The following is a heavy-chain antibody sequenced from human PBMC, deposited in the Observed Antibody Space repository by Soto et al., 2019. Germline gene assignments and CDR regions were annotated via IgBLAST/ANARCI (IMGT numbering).Heavy chain of an antibody. J-gene: IGHJ5*02. D-gene: IGHD2-15*01. CDR3: ARVLRCSGGTCYPTGGWFDP. CDR2: IYHSGST. Sequence: SETLSLTCAVSGDSTGRGGSSWGWTRQPPGRGLELIGYIYHSGSTYYNPSVKSRVTISVDRSKNQLFLTLSSVTAADTAVYYCARVLRCSGGTCYPTGGWFDPWGQGSLVTVSS. CDR1: GDSTGRGGSS. V-gene: IGHV4-30-2*01.